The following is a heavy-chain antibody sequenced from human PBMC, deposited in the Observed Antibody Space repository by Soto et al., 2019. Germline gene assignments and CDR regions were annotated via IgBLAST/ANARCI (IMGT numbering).Heavy chain of an antibody. V-gene: IGHV3-23*01. CDR3: AVITPLFETSGFGR. CDR1: GLTFRDYG. D-gene: IGHD3-22*01. Sequence: EVQLLESGGGLVQPGGSLRLSCVASGLTFRDYGMTWVRQTPGKGLELGSGIGGHASETYYADSVKGRFTISRDNSQSPLFLKMNRLQAEDTAVYYCAVITPLFETSGFGRWGQGALVTVSS. CDR2: IGGHASET. J-gene: IGHJ4*02.